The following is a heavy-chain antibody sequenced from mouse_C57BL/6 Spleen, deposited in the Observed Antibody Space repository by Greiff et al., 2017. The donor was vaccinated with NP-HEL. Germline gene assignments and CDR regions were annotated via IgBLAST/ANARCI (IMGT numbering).Heavy chain of an antibody. CDR2: IDPETGGT. Sequence: VQLQQSGAELVRPGASVTLSCKASGYTFTDYEMHWVKQTPVHGLEWIGAIDPETGGTAYNQKFKGKAILTADKSSSTAYMELRSLTSEDSAVYYCTRFDYGSSYDAMDYWGQGTSVTVSS. J-gene: IGHJ4*01. CDR3: TRFDYGSSYDAMDY. CDR1: GYTFTDYE. V-gene: IGHV1-15*01. D-gene: IGHD1-1*01.